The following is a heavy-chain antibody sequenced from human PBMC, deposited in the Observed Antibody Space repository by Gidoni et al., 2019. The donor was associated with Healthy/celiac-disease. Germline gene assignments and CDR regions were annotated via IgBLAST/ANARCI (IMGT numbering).Heavy chain of an antibody. J-gene: IGHJ6*02. Sequence: HVQLVQSGAEVKKTGASVKISCKASGYTFTSYGISWVRQAPGQGLEWMGLISAYNGNTNYAQKLQGRVTMTTDTSTRKSYMELRILRSDDTAVYYCARIGGQIEFGELSQLWYYYYGMDVWGQGTTVNVSS. D-gene: IGHD3-10*01. V-gene: IGHV1-18*01. CDR3: ARIGGQIEFGELSQLWYYYYGMDV. CDR1: GYTFTSYG. CDR2: ISAYNGNT.